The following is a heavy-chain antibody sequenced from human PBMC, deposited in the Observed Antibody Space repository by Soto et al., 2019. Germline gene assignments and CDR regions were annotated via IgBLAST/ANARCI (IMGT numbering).Heavy chain of an antibody. Sequence: QITLKESGPTLVKPTQTLTLTCTFSGFSLSTCGVGVGWIRQPPGKALEGLALIYWDDDKRYSPSLKSRLTITKDTSKNQVVLTMTNMHTVDIATYYCAHRGKQLLDDNSFDPWGQGTLVTVSS. V-gene: IGHV2-5*02. CDR3: AHRGKQLLDDNSFDP. J-gene: IGHJ5*02. CDR1: GFSLSTCGVG. D-gene: IGHD6-19*01. CDR2: IYWDDDK.